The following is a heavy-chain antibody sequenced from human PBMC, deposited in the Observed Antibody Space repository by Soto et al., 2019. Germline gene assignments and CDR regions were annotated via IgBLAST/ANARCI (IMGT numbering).Heavy chain of an antibody. CDR1: GFTFDDYA. V-gene: IGHV3-9*01. J-gene: IGHJ4*02. CDR2: ISWNSNII. D-gene: IGHD2-15*01. Sequence: EVQLVESGGGLVQPGRSLRLSCAASGFTFDDYAMHWVRRVPGKGLEWVSSISWNSNIIGYADSVKGRFTISRDNAKNSLYLQMNSLPPADTALYYCAKGGPDGFCSGGRCYFDYWGQGTLVTVSS. CDR3: AKGGPDGFCSGGRCYFDY.